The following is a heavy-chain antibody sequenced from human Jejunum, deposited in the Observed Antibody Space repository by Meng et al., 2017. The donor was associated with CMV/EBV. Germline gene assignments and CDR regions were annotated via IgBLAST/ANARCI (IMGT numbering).Heavy chain of an antibody. CDR1: GDSITSGGYY. CDR3: ARQPGGPNWFDP. D-gene: IGHD1-26*01. V-gene: IGHV4-31*03. J-gene: IGHJ5*02. CDR2: IHYSGKT. Sequence: TVSGDSITSGGYYWSWLRQPPGKGPEWIGYIHYSGKTDYNPSLRSRASISIDTSKNQFSLKLNFLTAADTAVYYCARQPGGPNWFDPWGQGTLVTVSS.